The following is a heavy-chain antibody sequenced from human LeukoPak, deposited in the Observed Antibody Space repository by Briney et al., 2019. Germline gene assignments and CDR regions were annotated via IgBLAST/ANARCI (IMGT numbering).Heavy chain of an antibody. CDR1: GGSISSSRYY. D-gene: IGHD2-2*01. CDR3: AAGGGPAAMYYYYYYGMDV. J-gene: IGHJ6*02. Sequence: PSETLSLTCTVSGGSISSSRYYWGWIRQPPGKGLEWIGSIYYSGSTYYNPSLKSRVTISVDTSKNQFSLKLSSVTAADTAVYYCAAGGGPAAMYYYYYYGMDVWGQGTTVTVSS. CDR2: IYYSGST. V-gene: IGHV4-39*01.